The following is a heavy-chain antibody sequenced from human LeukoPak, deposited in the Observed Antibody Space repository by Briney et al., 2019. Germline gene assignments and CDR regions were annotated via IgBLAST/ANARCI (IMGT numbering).Heavy chain of an antibody. V-gene: IGHV1-8*01. CDR3: ARGPGVAADFDY. CDR1: GYTFTSYD. CDR2: MNPNSGNT. D-gene: IGHD6-13*01. J-gene: IGHJ4*02. Sequence: ASVKGSCKASGYTFTSYDINWVRQATGQGLEWMGWMNPNSGNTGYAQKFQGRVTMTRNTSISTAYMELSSLRSEDTAVYYCARGPGVAADFDYWGQGTLVTVSS.